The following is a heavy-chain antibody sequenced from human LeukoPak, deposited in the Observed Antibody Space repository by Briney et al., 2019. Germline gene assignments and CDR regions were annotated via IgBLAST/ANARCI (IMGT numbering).Heavy chain of an antibody. CDR3: ASYMITFGGVIADAFDI. J-gene: IGHJ3*02. Sequence: SETLSLTCTVSGGSISSGDYYWSWIRQPPGKGLEWIGYIYYSGSTYYNPSLKSRVTISVDTSKNQFPLKLSSVTAAGTAVYYCASYMITFGGVIADAFDIWGQGTMVTVSS. V-gene: IGHV4-30-4*08. D-gene: IGHD3-16*02. CDR1: GGSISSGDYY. CDR2: IYYSGST.